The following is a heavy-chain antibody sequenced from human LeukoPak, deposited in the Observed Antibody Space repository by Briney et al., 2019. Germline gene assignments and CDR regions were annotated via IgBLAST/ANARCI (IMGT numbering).Heavy chain of an antibody. CDR3: VRDPPAAAGDY. J-gene: IGHJ4*02. Sequence: SETLSLTCTVSGYSISSGYYWGWIRQPPGKGLEWIGAMHHSGSTYYTPSLKSRVTISLDTSKNQFSLKLSSVTAADTAVYYCVRDPPAAAGDYWGQGTLVTVSS. V-gene: IGHV4-38-2*02. D-gene: IGHD6-13*01. CDR2: MHHSGST. CDR1: GYSISSGYY.